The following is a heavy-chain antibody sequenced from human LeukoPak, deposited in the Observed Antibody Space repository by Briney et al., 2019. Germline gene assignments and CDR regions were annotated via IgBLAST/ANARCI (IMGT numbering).Heavy chain of an antibody. Sequence: ASVKVSCKASGYTFTSYDINWVRQATGQGLEWMGWMNPNSGNTGYAQKFQGRVTMTRNTSISTAYMELSSLRSEDTAVYFCARLGISQYYDRSGYYLLLADYGMDVWGQGTTVTVSS. CDR2: MNPNSGNT. CDR3: ARLGISQYYDRSGYYLLLADYGMDV. J-gene: IGHJ6*02. CDR1: GYTFTSYD. D-gene: IGHD3-22*01. V-gene: IGHV1-8*01.